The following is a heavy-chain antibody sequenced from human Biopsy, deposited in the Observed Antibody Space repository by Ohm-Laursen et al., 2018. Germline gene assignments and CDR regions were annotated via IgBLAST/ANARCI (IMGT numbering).Heavy chain of an antibody. D-gene: IGHD5-18*01. V-gene: IGHV1-18*01. CDR2: ISTYNGNT. CDR1: GYLFINYG. Sequence: SVKVSCKASGYLFINYGISWVRQAPGQGLEWLGWISTYNGNTNYAQKFRGRVTMTTDKPTSTAYVELRSLRSDDTAVYYCARTVDAVVVTPSDHWGQGTLVTVSS. J-gene: IGHJ4*02. CDR3: ARTVDAVVVTPSDH.